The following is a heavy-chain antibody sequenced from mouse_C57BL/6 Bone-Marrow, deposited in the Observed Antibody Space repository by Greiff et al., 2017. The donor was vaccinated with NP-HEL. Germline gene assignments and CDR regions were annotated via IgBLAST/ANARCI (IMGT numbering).Heavy chain of an antibody. J-gene: IGHJ2*01. CDR2: INPYNGGT. Sequence: VQLQQSGPVLVKPGASVKMSCKASGYTFTDYYMNWVKQSHGKSLEWIGVINPYNGGTSYNQKFKGKATLTVDKSSSTAYMELNSLTSEDSAVYYCARKRTISHYYDYWGQGTTLTVSS. D-gene: IGHD1-2*01. CDR1: GYTFTDYY. V-gene: IGHV1-19*01. CDR3: ARKRTISHYYDY.